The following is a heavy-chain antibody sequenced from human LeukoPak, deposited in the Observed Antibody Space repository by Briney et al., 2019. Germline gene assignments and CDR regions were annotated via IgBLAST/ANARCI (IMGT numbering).Heavy chain of an antibody. CDR1: GFTFGDYA. CDR3: TRDQTPYY. V-gene: IGHV3-49*04. Sequence: GGSLRLSCTASGFTFGDYAMSWVRQAPGKGLEWVGFIRSKIYGGTPEYAASVKGRFTISRDDSKGIAYLQMNSLKTEDTAVYYCTRDQTPYYWGQGTLVTVSS. CDR2: IRSKIYGGTP. J-gene: IGHJ4*02.